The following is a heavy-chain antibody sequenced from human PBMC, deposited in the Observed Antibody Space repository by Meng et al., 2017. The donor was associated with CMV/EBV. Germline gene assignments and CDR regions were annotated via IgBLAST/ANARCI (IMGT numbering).Heavy chain of an antibody. D-gene: IGHD2-15*01. CDR3: AKGAVASTTTYYYYGMDV. CDR1: GSTFSSFA. V-gene: IGHV3-33*06. J-gene: IGHJ6*02. Sequence: GGSLRLSCAASGSTFSSFAMHWVRQASGKGLEWVAVIWFDGSDKYYADSVKGRFTISRDNFENTLYLQMNSLRAEDTAVYYCAKGAVASTTTYYYYGMDVWGQGTTVTVSS. CDR2: IWFDGSDK.